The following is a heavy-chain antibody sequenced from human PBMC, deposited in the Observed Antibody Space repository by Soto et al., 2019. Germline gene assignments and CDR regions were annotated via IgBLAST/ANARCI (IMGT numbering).Heavy chain of an antibody. CDR1: GGSFSGYY. CDR2: INHSGST. V-gene: IGHV4-34*01. Sequence: QVQLQQWGAGLLKPSETLSLTCAVYGGSFSGYYWSWIRQPPGKGLEWIGEINHSGSTNYNPSLKSRVTISVDTSKNQFSLKLSSVTAADTAVYYCARGRYYGSGSYSNRLDYWGQGTLVTVSS. D-gene: IGHD3-10*01. J-gene: IGHJ4*02. CDR3: ARGRYYGSGSYSNRLDY.